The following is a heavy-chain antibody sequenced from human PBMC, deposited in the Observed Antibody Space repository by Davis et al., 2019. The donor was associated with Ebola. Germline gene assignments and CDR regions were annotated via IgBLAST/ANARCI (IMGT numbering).Heavy chain of an antibody. CDR1: GGSFSGYY. Sequence: MPSETLSLTCAVYGGSFSGYYWSWIRQPPGKGLEWIGEINHSGSTNYNPSLKGRVTISVDTSKNQFSLKLSSVTAADTAVYYCARDGSGTGYYYYYGMDVWGQGTTVTVSS. V-gene: IGHV4-34*01. CDR2: INHSGST. J-gene: IGHJ6*02. D-gene: IGHD3-10*01. CDR3: ARDGSGTGYYYYYGMDV.